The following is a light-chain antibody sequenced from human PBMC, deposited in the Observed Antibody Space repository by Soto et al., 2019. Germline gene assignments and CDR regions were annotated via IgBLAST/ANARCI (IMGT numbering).Light chain of an antibody. CDR2: DAS. CDR3: QQRLSWPIT. Sequence: EIVLTQSPASLSLSPGEGATLSCRASESISSQLVWYQQIPGQAPRLLSYDASNRATGVPARFSGSGSGTDFTLTIIRREPDDFAVYYWQQRLSWPITFGQGTRLEI. CDR1: ESISSQ. V-gene: IGKV3-11*01. J-gene: IGKJ5*01.